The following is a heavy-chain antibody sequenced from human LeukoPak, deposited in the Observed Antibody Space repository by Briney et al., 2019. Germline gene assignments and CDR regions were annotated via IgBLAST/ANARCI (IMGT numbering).Heavy chain of an antibody. Sequence: GSLRLSCAASGFTFSSYSMNWVRQAPGRGLEWGSYISSSSSTIYYADSVKGRFTISRDNAKNSLYLQMNSLRAEDTAVYYCARAPSTQLEWFRFGYWGQGTLVTVSS. V-gene: IGHV3-48*04. J-gene: IGHJ4*02. CDR1: GFTFSSYS. CDR3: ARAPSTQLEWFRFGY. D-gene: IGHD3-3*01. CDR2: ISSSSSTI.